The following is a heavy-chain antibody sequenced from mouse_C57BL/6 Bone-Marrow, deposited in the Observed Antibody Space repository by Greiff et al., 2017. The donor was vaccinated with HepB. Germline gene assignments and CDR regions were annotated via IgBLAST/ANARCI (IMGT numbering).Heavy chain of an antibody. CDR3: ARPPPFYGSSYVGDY. V-gene: IGHV1-55*01. D-gene: IGHD1-1*01. J-gene: IGHJ2*01. CDR2: IYPGSGST. Sequence: QVQLKQPGAELVKPGASVKMSCKASGYTFTSYWITWVKQRPGQGLEWIGDIYPGSGSTNYNEKFKSKATLTVDTSSSKAYMQPSSLTSEDSAVYYCARPPPFYGSSYVGDYWGQGTTLTVSS. CDR1: GYTFTSYW.